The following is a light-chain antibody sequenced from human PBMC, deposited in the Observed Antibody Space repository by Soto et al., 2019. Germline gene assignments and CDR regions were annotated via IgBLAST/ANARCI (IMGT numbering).Light chain of an antibody. Sequence: ITQAPATLPDPQPERATLSCRASQSVSSNLAWYQQKPGQAPRLLIYGASTRATGIPARFSGSGSGTEFTLTISSLQSEDYAVYYCQQYNNWPITFGQGTRLEIK. CDR1: QSVSSN. CDR3: QQYNNWPIT. V-gene: IGKV3-15*01. CDR2: GAS. J-gene: IGKJ5*01.